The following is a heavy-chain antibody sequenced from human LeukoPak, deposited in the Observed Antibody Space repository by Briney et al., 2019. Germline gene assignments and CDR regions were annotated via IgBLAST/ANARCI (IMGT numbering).Heavy chain of an antibody. D-gene: IGHD6-13*01. J-gene: IGHJ4*02. CDR3: TKDDSGYTSSWSIDY. Sequence: GGSLRLSCAASGFTFYTYSMNWVRQTPGKGLEWVSLISWDGESTYYADSVKGRFTISRDNSKNSLYLQMSSLRVEDTALYYCTKDDSGYTSSWSIDYWGQGTLVTVSS. CDR1: GFTFYTYS. V-gene: IGHV3-43D*03. CDR2: ISWDGEST.